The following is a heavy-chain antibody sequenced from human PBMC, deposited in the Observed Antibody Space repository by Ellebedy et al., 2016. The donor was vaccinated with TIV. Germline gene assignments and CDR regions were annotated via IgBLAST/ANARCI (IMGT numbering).Heavy chain of an antibody. Sequence: MPSETLSLTCTVSGGSISPYYWSWIRQPPGKGLEWIGYISYSGSTNYNPSLKSRVTISVDTSKNRFSLKLSSVTAADTAVYYCARVVWQQPVSYAFDIWGQGTMVTVSS. V-gene: IGHV4-59*01. J-gene: IGHJ3*02. D-gene: IGHD6-13*01. CDR3: ARVVWQQPVSYAFDI. CDR2: ISYSGST. CDR1: GGSISPYY.